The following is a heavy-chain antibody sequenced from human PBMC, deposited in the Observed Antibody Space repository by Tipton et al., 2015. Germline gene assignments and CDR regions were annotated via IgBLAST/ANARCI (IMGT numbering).Heavy chain of an antibody. V-gene: IGHV4-61*01. CDR2: INYSGST. D-gene: IGHD4/OR15-4a*01. Sequence: TLSLTCTVSGGSVSSARYYWSWIRQPPGKGLEWIGCINYSGSTTYNPSLKSRVTISVDTSKNQFSLKLSSVTAADTAVYYCVRHAVLTHYYYYGIHVWRQSTTLTLSS. CDR1: GGSVSSARYY. J-gene: IGHJ6*02. CDR3: VRHAVLTHYYYYGIHV.